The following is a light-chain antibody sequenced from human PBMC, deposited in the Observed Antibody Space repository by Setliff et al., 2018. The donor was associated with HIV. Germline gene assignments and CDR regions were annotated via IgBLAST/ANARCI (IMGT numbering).Light chain of an antibody. CDR2: GSS. Sequence: SVLTQPPSVSGAPGQGVTISCTGSSSNLGAGFDVNWYQKLPGMAPKLLIYGSSDRPSGVPDRFSGSKSGTSASLDITGLQAEDEAEYYCQSYDSSRSYVFGTGTKVTVL. V-gene: IGLV1-40*01. J-gene: IGLJ1*01. CDR1: SSNLGAGFD. CDR3: QSYDSSRSYV.